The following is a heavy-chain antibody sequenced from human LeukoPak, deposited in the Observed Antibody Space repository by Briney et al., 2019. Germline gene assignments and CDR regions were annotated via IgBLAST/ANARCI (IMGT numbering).Heavy chain of an antibody. V-gene: IGHV3-23*01. CDR2: ISGSGSST. Sequence: GGSLRLSCAASGLTFSSYAMSWIRQAPGKGLEWVSAISGSGSSTYYADSVKGRFTISRDNSKYTLYRQMNSLRAEDTAVYYCAKEGGSGSYLDYWGQGTLVTVSS. CDR3: AKEGGSGSYLDY. J-gene: IGHJ4*02. D-gene: IGHD1-26*01. CDR1: GLTFSSYA.